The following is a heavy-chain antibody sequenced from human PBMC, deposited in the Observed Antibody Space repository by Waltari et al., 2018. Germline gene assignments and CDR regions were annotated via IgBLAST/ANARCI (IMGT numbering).Heavy chain of an antibody. D-gene: IGHD4-4*01. Sequence: QVQLQESGPGLVKPSETLSLTCAVSGFSISSSGYYWGWVRQSPGKGLEWIGSMYYSGTTYYNPSLKSRITISLDTSKNQFSLKLTSVTATDTAVYYCAKDFYTQEGYFDYWGQGTLVTVSS. CDR1: GFSISSSGYY. CDR2: MYYSGTT. J-gene: IGHJ4*02. CDR3: AKDFYTQEGYFDY. V-gene: IGHV4-38-2*02.